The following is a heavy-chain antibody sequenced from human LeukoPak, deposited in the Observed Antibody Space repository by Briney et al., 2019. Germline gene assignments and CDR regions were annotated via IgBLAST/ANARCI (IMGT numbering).Heavy chain of an antibody. CDR3: ARDRVALGYYYYGMDA. CDR1: GYTFTSYY. J-gene: IGHJ6*02. CDR2: INPSGGST. D-gene: IGHD2-21*01. V-gene: IGHV1-46*01. Sequence: ASVKVSCKASGYTFTSYYMHWVRQAPGQGLEWMGIINPSGGSTSYAQKFQGRVTMTRDTSTSTVYMELSSLRSEDTAVYYCARDRVALGYYYYGMDAWGQGTTVTVSS.